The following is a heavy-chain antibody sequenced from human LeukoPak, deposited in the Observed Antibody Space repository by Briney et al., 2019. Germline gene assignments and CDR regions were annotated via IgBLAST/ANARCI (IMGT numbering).Heavy chain of an antibody. D-gene: IGHD2/OR15-2a*01. V-gene: IGHV3-23*01. CDR2: IRVSDGAT. CDR3: AKEPRWEIVHSFDI. J-gene: IGHJ3*02. Sequence: GRSLRLSCAASGFNFPTYAMQWVRQAPGKGLEWVSSIRVSDGATFYGDSVKGRFTISRDNSKNTLFLQMNSLRAEDTAVYYCAKEPRWEIVHSFDIWGQGTMVTVSS. CDR1: GFNFPTYA.